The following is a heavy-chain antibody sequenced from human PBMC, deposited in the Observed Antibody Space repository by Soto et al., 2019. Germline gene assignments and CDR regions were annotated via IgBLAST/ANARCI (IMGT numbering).Heavy chain of an antibody. D-gene: IGHD6-6*01. CDR1: GESISSGGYY. Sequence: QVQLQVSGPGLVKPSQTLSLTCSVSGESISSGGYYWSWIRHLPGKGLEWIGYIYDTESAYYNPSLKGRVSISMDTSENHFAMRLTSVTAADSAVYYCARASSSSSAADYWGQGLQVTVSS. J-gene: IGHJ4*02. CDR2: IYDTESA. V-gene: IGHV4-31*03. CDR3: ARASSSSSAADY.